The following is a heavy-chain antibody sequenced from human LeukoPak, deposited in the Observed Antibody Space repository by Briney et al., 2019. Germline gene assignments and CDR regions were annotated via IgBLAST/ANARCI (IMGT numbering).Heavy chain of an antibody. D-gene: IGHD3-10*01. J-gene: IGHJ5*02. CDR3: ARDPYYYGSGSWFDP. Sequence: PGGSLRLSCVASGFTFSSYEMNWVRQAPGKGLEWVSYISSSGSTIYYADSVKGRFTISRDNAKNSLYLQMNSLRAEDTAVYYCARDPYYYGSGSWFDPWGQGTLVTVSS. V-gene: IGHV3-48*03. CDR2: ISSSGSTI. CDR1: GFTFSSYE.